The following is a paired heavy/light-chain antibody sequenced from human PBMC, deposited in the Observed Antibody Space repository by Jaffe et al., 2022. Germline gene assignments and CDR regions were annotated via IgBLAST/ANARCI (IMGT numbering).Light chain of an antibody. V-gene: IGKV3-20*01. CDR2: GAS. CDR3: QQYGSL. Sequence: EIVLTQSPGTLSLSPGERATLSCRASQSVSSSYLAWYQQKPGQAPRLLIYGASSRATGIPDRFSGSGSGTDFTLTISRLEPEDFAVYYCQQYGSLFGQGTKVEIK. CDR1: QSVSSSY. J-gene: IGKJ1*01.
Heavy chain of an antibody. J-gene: IGHJ6*03. CDR1: GYTFTGYY. V-gene: IGHV1-2*02. D-gene: IGHD2-2*01. CDR3: ARGGGTLGYCSSTSCYDYYYYYYMDV. Sequence: QVQLVQSGAEVKKPGASVKVSCKASGYTFTGYYMHWVRQAPGQGLEWMGWINPNSGGTNYAQKFQGRVTMTRDTSISTAYMELSRLRSDDTAVYYCARGGGTLGYCSSTSCYDYYYYYYMDVWGKGTTVTVSS. CDR2: INPNSGGT.